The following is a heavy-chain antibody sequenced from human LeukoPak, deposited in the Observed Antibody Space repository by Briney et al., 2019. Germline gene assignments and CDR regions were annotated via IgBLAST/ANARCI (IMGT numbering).Heavy chain of an antibody. J-gene: IGHJ4*02. Sequence: ASVKVSCKASGYSFGDYYINWVRQATGQGLEWMGWMNPNSGNTGYGQSFQGRITMTRDISIGTAYMELSNLTSEDTAIYYCTRGSSGRRDNWGQGTLVTVSA. CDR3: TRGSSGRRDN. D-gene: IGHD6-19*01. CDR1: GYSFGDYY. V-gene: IGHV1-8*02. CDR2: MNPNSGNT.